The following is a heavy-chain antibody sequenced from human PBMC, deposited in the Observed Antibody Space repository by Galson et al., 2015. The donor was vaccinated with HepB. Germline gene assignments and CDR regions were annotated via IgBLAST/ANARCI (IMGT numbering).Heavy chain of an antibody. CDR2: IYYSGST. V-gene: IGHV4-59*01. J-gene: IGHJ4*02. Sequence: ETLSLTCTVSGGSISSYYWSWIRQPPGKGLEWIGYIYYSGSTNYNPSLKSRVTISVDTSKNQFSLKLSSVTAADTAVYYCARDLGYSGYDGGIDYWGQGTLVTVSS. CDR3: ARDLGYSGYDGGIDY. D-gene: IGHD5-12*01. CDR1: GGSISSYY.